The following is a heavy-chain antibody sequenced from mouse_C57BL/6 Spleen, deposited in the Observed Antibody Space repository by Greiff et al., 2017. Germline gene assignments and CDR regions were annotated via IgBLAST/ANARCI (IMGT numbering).Heavy chain of an antibody. V-gene: IGHV3-6*01. CDR1: GYSITSGYY. CDR2: ISYDGSN. CDR3: ARDGYYGGYFDV. J-gene: IGHJ1*03. D-gene: IGHD2-3*01. Sequence: EVKLQESGPGLVKPSQSLSLTCSVTGYSITSGYYWNWIRQFPGKKLEWMGYISYDGSNNYNPSLKNRISITRDTSKNQFFLKLNSVTTEDTATYYCARDGYYGGYFDVWGTGTTVTVSS.